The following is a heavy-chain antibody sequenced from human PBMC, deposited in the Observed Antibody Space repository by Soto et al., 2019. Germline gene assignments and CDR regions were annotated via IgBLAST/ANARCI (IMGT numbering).Heavy chain of an antibody. CDR1: GASVNSYS. J-gene: IGHJ6*02. D-gene: IGHD5-12*01. CDR3: AKDREEGYNFYYGMDV. CDR2: IYTSAST. Sequence: QVHLQESGPGLVKPSETLSLTCSVSGASVNSYSWSWIRQSAGKGLEWIGRIYTSASTNSSPSFKRRVTLSVDTSDNQVFLKLTSVAAADTAIYYCAKDREEGYNFYYGMDVWGQGATVTVSS. V-gene: IGHV4-4*07.